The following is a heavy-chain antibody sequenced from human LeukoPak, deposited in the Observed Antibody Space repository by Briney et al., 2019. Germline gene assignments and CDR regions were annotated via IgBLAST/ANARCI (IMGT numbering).Heavy chain of an antibody. Sequence: PGRSLRLSCAASGFTFSSYPMHWVRQAPGKGLEWVALISYDGSNKYYADSVKGRFTISRDNSKNTLYLQMNSLRAEDTAMYYCARPKQQMVPNYDYWGQGTLVSVSS. CDR2: ISYDGSNK. V-gene: IGHV3-30*04. CDR3: ARPKQQMVPNYDY. J-gene: IGHJ4*02. CDR1: GFTFSSYP. D-gene: IGHD6-13*01.